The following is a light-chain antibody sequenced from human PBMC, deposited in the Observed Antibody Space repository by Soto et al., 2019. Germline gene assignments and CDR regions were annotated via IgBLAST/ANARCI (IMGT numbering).Light chain of an antibody. CDR3: QQSYSTLT. J-gene: IGKJ4*01. V-gene: IGKV1-39*01. CDR1: QSISRF. Sequence: DIQMTQSPSSLSASVGGRVTITCRASQSISRFLNWYQHKPGKAPKLLIYAASSLQSGVPSRFSGSGSGTDFTLTISSLQPEDFATYYCQQSYSTLTFGGGTKVDIK. CDR2: AAS.